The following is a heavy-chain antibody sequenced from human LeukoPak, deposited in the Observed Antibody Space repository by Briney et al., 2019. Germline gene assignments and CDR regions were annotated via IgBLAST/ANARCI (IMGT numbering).Heavy chain of an antibody. CDR1: GFTFSSYA. J-gene: IGHJ4*02. V-gene: IGHV3-64*01. CDR2: ISSNGGST. CDR3: ARDLYCSSTSCYID. Sequence: GGSLRRSCAASGFTFSSYAMHWVRQAPGKGLEYVSAISSNGGSTYYANSVKGRFTISRDNSKNTLYLQMGSLRAEDMAVYYCARDLYCSSTSCYIDWGQGTLVTVSS. D-gene: IGHD2-2*02.